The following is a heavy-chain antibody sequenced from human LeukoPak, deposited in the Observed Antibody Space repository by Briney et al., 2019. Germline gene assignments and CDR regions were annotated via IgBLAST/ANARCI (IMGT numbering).Heavy chain of an antibody. J-gene: IGHJ4*02. Sequence: ASVKVSCKASGYTFTGYYMHWVRQAPGQGLEWMGWINPNSGGTNYAQKFQGRVTMTRDTSISTAYMELSRLRSDDTAVYYCASSRGVGAFYDFDYWGQGTLVTVSS. CDR3: ASSRGVGAFYDFDY. V-gene: IGHV1-2*02. CDR1: GYTFTGYY. CDR2: INPNSGGT. D-gene: IGHD1-26*01.